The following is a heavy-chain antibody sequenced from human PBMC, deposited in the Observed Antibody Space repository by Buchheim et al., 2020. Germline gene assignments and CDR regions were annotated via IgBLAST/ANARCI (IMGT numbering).Heavy chain of an antibody. CDR2: INHSGST. J-gene: IGHJ6*03. Sequence: QVQLQQWGAGLLKPSETLSLTCAVYSGSFSGYYWSWIRQPPGKGLEWIGEINHSGSTNYNPSLKSRVTISVDTSKNQFSLKLSSVTAADTAVYYCAREGGYSYGYLYYYYYMDVWGKGTT. D-gene: IGHD5-18*01. V-gene: IGHV4-34*01. CDR3: AREGGYSYGYLYYYYYMDV. CDR1: SGSFSGYY.